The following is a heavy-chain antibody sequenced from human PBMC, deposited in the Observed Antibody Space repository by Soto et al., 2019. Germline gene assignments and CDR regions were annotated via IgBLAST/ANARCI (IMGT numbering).Heavy chain of an antibody. D-gene: IGHD3-3*01. CDR3: ARGKDFGVVIPSKTNWFDP. CDR1: GYTFTSYG. V-gene: IGHV1-18*01. J-gene: IGHJ5*02. Sequence: QVQLVQSGAEVKKPGASVKVSCKASGYTFTSYGLSWVRQAPGQGLEWMGWLSPYNGYTYYAQKLQGRVTMLTDTSPSTAYMELRSLRSDDTAVYYCARGKDFGVVIPSKTNWFDPWGQGTLVTVCS. CDR2: LSPYNGYT.